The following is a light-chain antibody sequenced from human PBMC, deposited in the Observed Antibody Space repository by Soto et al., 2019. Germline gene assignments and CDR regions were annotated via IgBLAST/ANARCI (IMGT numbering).Light chain of an antibody. CDR3: QKCKVAPFT. CDR2: AAS. CDR1: QDIGGR. V-gene: IGKV1-27*01. Sequence: DIQMTQSPSSLSASVGDRITITCRASQDIGGRLAWFQQKPGKVPKLLIYAASTLQSGVPSRFSGSGSGTDFTLTISSLQPEDVATYYCQKCKVAPFTFGGGTKVDIK. J-gene: IGKJ4*01.